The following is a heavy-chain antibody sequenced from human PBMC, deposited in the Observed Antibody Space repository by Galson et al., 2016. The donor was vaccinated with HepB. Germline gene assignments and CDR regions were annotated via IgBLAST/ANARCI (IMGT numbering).Heavy chain of an antibody. V-gene: IGHV1-69*06. CDR2: IIPIFGTT. D-gene: IGHD2-8*01. CDR3: ARGTNDIGEIAVMGYYYYMDV. J-gene: IGHJ6*03. Sequence: SVKVSCKASGGTFNSYAISWVRQAPGQGLEWMGGIIPIFGTTNYAQKLQGRITITADKSTNTAYMELSSLRSEDTAVYYCARGTNDIGEIAVMGYYYYMDVWGKGTTVTVSS. CDR1: GGTFNSYA.